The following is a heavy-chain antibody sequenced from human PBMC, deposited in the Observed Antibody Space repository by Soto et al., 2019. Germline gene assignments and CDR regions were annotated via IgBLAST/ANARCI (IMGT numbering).Heavy chain of an antibody. J-gene: IGHJ4*02. V-gene: IGHV1-3*01. D-gene: IGHD3-16*01. CDR3: ARRFGPGPGLIRDNLAY. Sequence: QVRLVQGGTEVRKPGASVKISCKASGYIFTAYTIHWVRQAPGQRLEWMGWINAGNGDTKYSQNFLGRATFSRDTPARRGYVELSRLRSAAPAGYDCARRFGPGPGLIRDNLAYWGQGTRVTVSS. CDR1: GYIFTAYT. CDR2: INAGNGDT.